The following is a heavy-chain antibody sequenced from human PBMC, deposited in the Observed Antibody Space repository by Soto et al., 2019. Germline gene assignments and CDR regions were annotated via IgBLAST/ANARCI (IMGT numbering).Heavy chain of an antibody. D-gene: IGHD5-18*01. J-gene: IGHJ4*02. CDR1: GFTFSIYA. Sequence: QVQLVESGGGVVQPGRSLRLSCAASGFTFSIYAMHWVRQAPGKGLEWVAVISYDGRNKYYADSVKGRFTISRDNSKNTLYLQMNSLRAEDKAMYYCARDIFRVYSYGHPDYWGQGTLVTVSS. CDR3: ARDIFRVYSYGHPDY. CDR2: ISYDGRNK. V-gene: IGHV3-30*04.